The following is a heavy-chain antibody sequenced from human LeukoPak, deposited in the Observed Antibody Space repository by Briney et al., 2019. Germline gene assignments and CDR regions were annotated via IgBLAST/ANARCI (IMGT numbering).Heavy chain of an antibody. D-gene: IGHD6-13*01. J-gene: IGHJ4*02. V-gene: IGHV3-64*03. CDR1: GFTFRNYA. Sequence: GGSLRLSCAASGFTFRNYAMHWVRQAPGKGLGYVSGISSNGGNTYYADSVKGRFTITRDNSKNTLYVQMSSLRVEDTAVYYCVKLSSRVSQTIDYWGQGTLVTVSS. CDR2: ISSNGGNT. CDR3: VKLSSRVSQTIDY.